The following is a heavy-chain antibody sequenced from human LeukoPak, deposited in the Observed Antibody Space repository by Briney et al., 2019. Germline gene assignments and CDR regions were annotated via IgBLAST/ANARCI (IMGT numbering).Heavy chain of an antibody. D-gene: IGHD1-1*01. Sequence: PSETLSLTCTVSGDSITSSISSTSYYWGWIRQPPGKGLEWIGSIRHGGGTFYNPSLKSRNTISVDTSKNQFSLKLSSLTAADTAVYYCARQRFNGNRVSCFDCWGQGAVVTVSS. CDR2: IRHGGGT. V-gene: IGHV4-39*01. CDR1: GDSITSSISSTSYY. J-gene: IGHJ4*02. CDR3: ARQRFNGNRVSCFDC.